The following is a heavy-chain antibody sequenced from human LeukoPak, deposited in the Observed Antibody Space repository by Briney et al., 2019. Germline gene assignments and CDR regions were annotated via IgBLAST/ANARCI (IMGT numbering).Heavy chain of an antibody. CDR2: IYTSGST. Sequence: PSETLSLTCTVSGGSISSYYWSWIRQPAGKGLEWIGRIYTSGSTNYNPSLKSRVTMSVDTSKNQFSLKLSSVTAADTAVYYCARVITMVRGVIPWFDPWGQGTLVTVSS. J-gene: IGHJ5*02. V-gene: IGHV4-4*07. D-gene: IGHD3-10*01. CDR3: ARVITMVRGVIPWFDP. CDR1: GGSISSYY.